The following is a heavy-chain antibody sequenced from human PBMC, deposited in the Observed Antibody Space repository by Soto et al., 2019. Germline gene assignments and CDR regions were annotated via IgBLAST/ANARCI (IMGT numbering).Heavy chain of an antibody. J-gene: IGHJ4*02. Sequence: ASVKVSCKTSGYTFIDYAIHWVRQAPGQRLEWMGWLNTDSGNTKYSQKFQGRVTITRDTSASTAYMELSSLRSEDTAVYYCARSIVVVTALDYWGQGTLVTVSS. CDR1: GYTFIDYA. CDR2: LNTDSGNT. V-gene: IGHV1-3*04. CDR3: ARSIVVVTALDY. D-gene: IGHD2-21*02.